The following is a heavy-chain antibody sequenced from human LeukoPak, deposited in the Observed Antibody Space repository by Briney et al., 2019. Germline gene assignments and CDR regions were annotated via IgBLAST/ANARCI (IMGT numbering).Heavy chain of an antibody. CDR2: ISGSGGST. CDR3: AREGYYYDSSGYYLGYYFDY. CDR1: GFTFSSFA. J-gene: IGHJ4*02. Sequence: GGSLRLSCAASGFTFSSFAMSWVRQAPGKGLEWVSAISGSGGSTYYADSVKGRFTISRDNAKNSLYLQMNSLRAEDTALYYCAREGYYYDSSGYYLGYYFDYWGQGTLVTVSS. D-gene: IGHD3-22*01. V-gene: IGHV3-23*01.